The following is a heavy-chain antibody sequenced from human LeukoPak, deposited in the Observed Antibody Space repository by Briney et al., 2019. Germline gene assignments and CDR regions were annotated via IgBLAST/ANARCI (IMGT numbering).Heavy chain of an antibody. D-gene: IGHD6-13*01. V-gene: IGHV1-8*01. J-gene: IGHJ4*02. CDR1: GYTFTSYD. CDR2: MNPNSGNT. Sequence: ASVKVSCKASGYTFTSYDINWVRQATGQGLEWMGWMNPNSGNTGYAQKFQGRVTTTRNTSISTTYMELSSLRSEDTAVYYCARGAAAPDFDYWGQGTLVTVSS. CDR3: ARGAAAPDFDY.